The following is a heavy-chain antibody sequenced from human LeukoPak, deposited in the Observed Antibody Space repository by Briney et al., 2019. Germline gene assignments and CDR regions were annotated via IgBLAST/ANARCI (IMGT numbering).Heavy chain of an antibody. CDR2: IYTSGST. Sequence: SETLSLTCTVSGGSISSGSYYWRWIRQPAGKGLEWIGRIYTSGSTNYNPSLKSRVTISVDTSKNQFSLKLSSVTAADTAVYYCARDTAYDFCSYWGQGTLVTVSS. CDR3: ARDTAYDFCSY. D-gene: IGHD3-3*01. CDR1: GGSISSGSYY. J-gene: IGHJ4*02. V-gene: IGHV4-61*02.